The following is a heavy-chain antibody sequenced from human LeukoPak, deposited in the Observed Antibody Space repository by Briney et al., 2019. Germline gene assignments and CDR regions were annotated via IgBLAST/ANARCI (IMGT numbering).Heavy chain of an antibody. J-gene: IGHJ4*02. CDR3: ARVGEGQVVVIRDLYYFDY. CDR2: INHSGST. Sequence: SETLSLTCAVYGGSFSGYYWSWIRQPPVKGLEWIGEINHSGSTNYNPSLKSRVTISVDTSKNQFSLKLSSVTAADTAVYYCARVGEGQVVVIRDLYYFDYWGQGTLVTVSS. V-gene: IGHV4-34*01. CDR1: GGSFSGYY. D-gene: IGHD3-22*01.